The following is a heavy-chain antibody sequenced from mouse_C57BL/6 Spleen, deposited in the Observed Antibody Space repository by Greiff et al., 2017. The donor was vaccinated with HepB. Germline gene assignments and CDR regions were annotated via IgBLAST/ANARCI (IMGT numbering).Heavy chain of an antibody. V-gene: IGHV1-82*01. D-gene: IGHD2-3*01. CDR2: IYPGDEDT. CDR3: ARNGYYPYYFDY. Sequence: QVQLKESGPELVKPGASVKISCKASGYAFSSSWMNWVKQRPGKGLEWIGRIYPGDEDTNYNGKFKGKATLTADTSSSTADMQLSSLTSEESAVYFCARNGYYPYYFDYWGQGTTLTVSS. CDR1: GYAFSSSW. J-gene: IGHJ2*01.